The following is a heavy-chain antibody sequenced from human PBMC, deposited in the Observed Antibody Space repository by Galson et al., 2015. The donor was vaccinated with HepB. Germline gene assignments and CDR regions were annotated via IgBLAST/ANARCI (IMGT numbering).Heavy chain of an antibody. CDR2: ISGSGGST. Sequence: SLRLSCAASGFTFSSYAMSWVRQAPGKGLEWVSAISGSGGSTYYADSVKGRFTISRDNSKNTLYLQMNSLRAEDTAVYYCAKEERYYYDSSGYYYPDDAFDIWGQGTMVTVSS. V-gene: IGHV3-23*01. CDR1: GFTFSSYA. J-gene: IGHJ3*02. D-gene: IGHD3-22*01. CDR3: AKEERYYYDSSGYYYPDDAFDI.